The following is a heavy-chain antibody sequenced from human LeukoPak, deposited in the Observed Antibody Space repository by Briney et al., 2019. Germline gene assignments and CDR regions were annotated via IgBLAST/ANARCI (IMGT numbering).Heavy chain of an antibody. CDR3: ARDLEYSSSADAFDI. J-gene: IGHJ3*02. Sequence: GASVKVSCKASGYTFTSYGISWVRQAPGQGLEWMGWISAYNGNTNYAQKLQGRVTMTTDTSTSTAYMELRSLRSDDTAVYYCARDLEYSSSADAFDIWGQGTMVTVSS. CDR2: ISAYNGNT. CDR1: GYTFTSYG. V-gene: IGHV1-18*01. D-gene: IGHD6-6*01.